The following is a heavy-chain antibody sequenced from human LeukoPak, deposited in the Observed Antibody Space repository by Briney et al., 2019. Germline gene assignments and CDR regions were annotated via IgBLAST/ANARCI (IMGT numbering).Heavy chain of an antibody. CDR3: ARENFVLRYFDWLLQNGDWFDP. Sequence: SETLSLTCTVSGYSISSGYYWGWIRQPPGKGLEWIGSIYHSGSTYYNPSLKSRVTISVDTSKNQFSLKLSSVTAADTAVYYCARENFVLRYFDWLLQNGDWFDPWGQGTLVTVSS. V-gene: IGHV4-38-2*02. CDR1: GYSISSGYY. J-gene: IGHJ5*02. D-gene: IGHD3-9*01. CDR2: IYHSGST.